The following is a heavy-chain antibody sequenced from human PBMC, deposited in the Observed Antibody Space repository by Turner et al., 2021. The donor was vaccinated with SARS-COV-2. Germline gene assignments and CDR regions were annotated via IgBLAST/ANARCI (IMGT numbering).Heavy chain of an antibody. CDR2: INHSGST. D-gene: IGHD5-18*01. CDR3: ARGGGYSYGALDY. V-gene: IGHV4-34*01. CDR1: GGSFSGYY. J-gene: IGHJ4*02. Sequence: QLQLQQWGAGLLKPSETLSLPCAVYGGSFSGYYWSWIRQPPGKGLEWIGEINHSGSTNYNPSLKSRVTISVDTSKNQFSLKLSSVTAADTAVFYCARGGGYSYGALDYWGQGTLVTVSS.